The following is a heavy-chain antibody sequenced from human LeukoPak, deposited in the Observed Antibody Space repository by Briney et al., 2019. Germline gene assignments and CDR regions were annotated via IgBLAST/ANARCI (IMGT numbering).Heavy chain of an antibody. J-gene: IGHJ3*02. CDR3: ARVVGYGSGSYPYDAFDI. CDR2: ISYDGSNK. D-gene: IGHD3-10*01. Sequence: GRSLRLSCAASGFTFSSYAMHWVRQAPGKGLEWVAVISYDGSNKYYADSVKGRFTISRDNSKNTLYLQMNSLRAEDTAVYYCARVVGYGSGSYPYDAFDIWGQGTMVTVSS. CDR1: GFTFSSYA. V-gene: IGHV3-30-3*01.